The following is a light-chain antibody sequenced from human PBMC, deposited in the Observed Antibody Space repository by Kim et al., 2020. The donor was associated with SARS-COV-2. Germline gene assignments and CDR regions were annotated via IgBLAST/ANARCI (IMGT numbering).Light chain of an antibody. Sequence: ASVGDRVTITCRASQSISNWLAWYQQKAGKAPKLLIYDASSLESGVPSGFSGSGSGTEFTLTISSLQPDDSATYYCQQYNNYQWTFGQGTKVDIK. CDR1: QSISNW. CDR2: DAS. CDR3: QQYNNYQWT. J-gene: IGKJ1*01. V-gene: IGKV1-5*01.